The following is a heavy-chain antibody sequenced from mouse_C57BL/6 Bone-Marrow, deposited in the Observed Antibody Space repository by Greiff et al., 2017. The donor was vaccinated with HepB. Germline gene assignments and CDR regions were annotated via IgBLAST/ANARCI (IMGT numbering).Heavy chain of an antibody. D-gene: IGHD1-1*01. V-gene: IGHV5-9-1*02. CDR2: ISSGGDYI. CDR1: GFTFSSYA. CDR3: TRDYYGSSPWWYFDV. J-gene: IGHJ1*03. Sequence: EVQVVESGEGLVKPGGSLKLSCAASGFTFSSYAMSWVRQTPEKRLEWVAYISSGGDYIYYADTVKGRFTISRDNARNTLYLQMSSLKSEDTAMYYGTRDYYGSSPWWYFDVWGTGTTVTVSS.